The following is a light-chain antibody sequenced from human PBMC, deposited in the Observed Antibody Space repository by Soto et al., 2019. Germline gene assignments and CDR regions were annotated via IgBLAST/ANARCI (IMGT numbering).Light chain of an antibody. CDR3: QQYNNWLPDRT. V-gene: IGKV3-15*01. Sequence: EIVMTQSPATLSVSPGERATLSCRASQSVGSNLAWYQQKPGQAPRLLIYGASTRATGIPARFSGSGSGTEFTLTICSLQSEDFAIYFCQQYNNWLPDRTFGQGTKVEIK. CDR2: GAS. CDR1: QSVGSN. J-gene: IGKJ1*01.